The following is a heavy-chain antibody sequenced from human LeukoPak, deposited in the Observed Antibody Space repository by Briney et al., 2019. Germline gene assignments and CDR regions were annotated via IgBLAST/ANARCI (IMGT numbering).Heavy chain of an antibody. CDR3: ARDPSTNYFFDF. CDR2: ISPNSGGT. J-gene: IGHJ4*02. CDR1: GYIFTLYY. D-gene: IGHD5/OR15-5a*01. Sequence: ASVTVSCMASGYIFTLYYLHWVRPAPGQGLEWMGRISPNSGGTSYAQKFQGRVTMTRDTSISTVYMQLNRLTSDDTAVYYCARDPSTNYFFDFWGQGTLVTVSS. V-gene: IGHV1-2*06.